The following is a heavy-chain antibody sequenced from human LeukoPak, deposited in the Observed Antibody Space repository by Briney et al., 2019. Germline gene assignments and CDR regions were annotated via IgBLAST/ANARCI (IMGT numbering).Heavy chain of an antibody. V-gene: IGHV1-46*01. Sequence: ASVKVSCKASGYTFTGYYMHWVRQAPGQGLEWMGIINPSGGNTNYAQKFQGRVTMTRDRSTSTVYMELSSLRSEDTAVYYCARAGYYDATPFDYWGQGTLVTVSS. CDR3: ARAGYYDATPFDY. CDR2: INPSGGNT. D-gene: IGHD3-16*01. CDR1: GYTFTGYY. J-gene: IGHJ4*02.